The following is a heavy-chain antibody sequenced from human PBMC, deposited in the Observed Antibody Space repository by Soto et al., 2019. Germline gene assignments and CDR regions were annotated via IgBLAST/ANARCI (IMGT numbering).Heavy chain of an antibody. CDR3: NRGSEYDFWSGYL. V-gene: IGHV1-69*06. J-gene: IGHJ4*02. CDR2: IVPMFGTS. CDR1: GGTSTRYA. Sequence: QERLVQSGAEVRKPGSSVKVSCKVTGGTSTRYAINWVRQAPGQGLEWMGGIVPMFGTSKYAQKFQGRLTITAKTSTTIAYMELRRLRSEDTAVYYCNRGSEYDFWSGYLWGPGTLVSVS. D-gene: IGHD3-3*01.